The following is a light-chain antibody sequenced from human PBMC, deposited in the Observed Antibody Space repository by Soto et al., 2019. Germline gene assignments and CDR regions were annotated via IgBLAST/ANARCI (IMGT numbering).Light chain of an antibody. CDR3: QQYDNLLLT. V-gene: IGKV1-33*01. CDR2: DAS. CDR1: QNIINY. Sequence: DIQMTQSPSSLSASVRDRVTITCRASQNIINYLNWYQQRPGKAPKLLIYDASNLETGVPSRFSGSGSGTDFTFTISSLQPEDIATYYCQQYDNLLLTFGGGTKVDIK. J-gene: IGKJ4*01.